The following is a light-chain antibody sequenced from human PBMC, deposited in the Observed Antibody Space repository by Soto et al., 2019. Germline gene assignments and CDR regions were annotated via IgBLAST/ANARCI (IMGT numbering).Light chain of an antibody. J-gene: IGKJ1*01. CDR1: QSISSY. CDR2: AAS. CDR3: QQSYSTT. Sequence: DIQMTQSSSSLSASVGDRVTITCRASQSISSYLNWYQQKPGKAPKLLIYAASSLQSGVPSRFSGSGSGTDFTLTISSLQPEDFATYYCQQSYSTTFGQGTKVEIK. V-gene: IGKV1-39*01.